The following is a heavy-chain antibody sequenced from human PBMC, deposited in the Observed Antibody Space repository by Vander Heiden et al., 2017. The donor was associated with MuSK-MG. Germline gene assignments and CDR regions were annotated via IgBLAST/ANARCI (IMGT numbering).Heavy chain of an antibody. V-gene: IGHV3-21*01. D-gene: IGHD3-3*01. CDR2: ISSSSSYI. J-gene: IGHJ4*02. Sequence: EVQLVESGGGLVKPGGSLRLSCAASGFTFSSYSMNWVRQAPGKGLEWVSSISSSSSYIYYADSVKGRFTISRDNAKNSLYLQMNSLRAEDTAVYDCARGVRFLVDYWGQGTMVTVSS. CDR1: GFTFSSYS. CDR3: ARGVRFLVDY.